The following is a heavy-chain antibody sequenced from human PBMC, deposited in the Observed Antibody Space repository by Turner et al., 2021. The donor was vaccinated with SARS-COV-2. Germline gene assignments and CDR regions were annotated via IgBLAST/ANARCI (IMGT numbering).Heavy chain of an antibody. V-gene: IGHV4-39*01. CDR3: ARLMDTAMDYYGTDV. CDR1: GGSISSSCYY. D-gene: IGHD5-18*01. Sequence: QLQLQESGPGLVKPSETLSLTCTVSGGSISSSCYYWGWIRQHPGKGLEWIGNIYYSGSAYNNPSLKSRVTISVYPSKNQFSLKLTSVTAADTAVYYCARLMDTAMDYYGTDVWGQGTTVTVSS. J-gene: IGHJ6*02. CDR2: IYYSGSA.